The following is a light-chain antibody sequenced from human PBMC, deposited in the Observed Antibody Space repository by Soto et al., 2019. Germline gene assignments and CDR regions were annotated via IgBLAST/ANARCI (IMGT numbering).Light chain of an antibody. CDR1: QDISNR. V-gene: IGKV1-33*01. CDR3: QQYDDLPRT. Sequence: DIQMNQPTYSLSASGGDRVTITCQASQDISNRLNWYQHKPGKAPKGLIYDASNLEAGVSSRFSGSGSGTDFTFAISSLQPEDSGTDYCQQYDDLPRTFGQGTKVQIK. J-gene: IGKJ1*01. CDR2: DAS.